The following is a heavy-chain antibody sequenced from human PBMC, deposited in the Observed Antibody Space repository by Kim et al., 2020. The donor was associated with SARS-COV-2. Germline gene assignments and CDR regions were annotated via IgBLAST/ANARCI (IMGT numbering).Heavy chain of an antibody. D-gene: IGHD2-15*01. J-gene: IGHJ4*02. V-gene: IGHV3-30*01. CDR3: ARDEGYCSGGSCYSGY. Sequence: MKCRLTISRDNSKSTLYLQMNSLRAEDTAVYYCARDEGYCSGGSCYSGYWGQGTLVTVSS.